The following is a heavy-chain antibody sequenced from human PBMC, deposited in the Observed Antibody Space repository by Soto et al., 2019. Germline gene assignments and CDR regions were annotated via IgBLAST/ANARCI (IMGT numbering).Heavy chain of an antibody. V-gene: IGHV4-39*01. Sequence: SETLSLTCTVSGGSISSSSYYWGWIRQPPGKGLEWIGSIYYSGSTYYKPSLKSRVTISVDTSKNQYSLKLSSVTAADTAVYYCARHALTVTTGWFDPWGQGTLVTVSS. D-gene: IGHD4-17*01. J-gene: IGHJ5*02. CDR3: ARHALTVTTGWFDP. CDR1: GGSISSSSYY. CDR2: IYYSGST.